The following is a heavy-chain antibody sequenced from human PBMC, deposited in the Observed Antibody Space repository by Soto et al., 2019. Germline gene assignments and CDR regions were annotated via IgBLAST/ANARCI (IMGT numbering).Heavy chain of an antibody. J-gene: IGHJ4*02. CDR3: ASGIQLWLRRINNGYSG. D-gene: IGHD5-18*01. CDR1: GGTFSTYA. V-gene: IGHV1-69*12. Sequence: QVQLVQSGAEVKKPESSVKVSCMAPGGTFSTYAISWVRQAPGQGLEWMGGIIPMFGTANYAQRFQDRVTITADESTNTVYMELSSLRSEDTAVYFCASGIQLWLRRINNGYSGWGQGPLVTVSS. CDR2: IIPMFGTA.